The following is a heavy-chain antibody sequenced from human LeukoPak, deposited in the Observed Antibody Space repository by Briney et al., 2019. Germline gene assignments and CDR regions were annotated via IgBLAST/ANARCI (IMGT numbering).Heavy chain of an antibody. CDR3: ARRDSSSSGRGFDY. Sequence: GASVKVSCKVFGDTFKNYHISWVRQAPGEGLEWMGWISAYDRNTNYAQQFRGRVTMTTDTSTSTAYMELSRLRSDDTAVYYCARRDSSSSGRGFDYWGQGTLVTVSS. J-gene: IGHJ4*02. CDR1: GDTFKNYH. CDR2: ISAYDRNT. D-gene: IGHD6-6*01. V-gene: IGHV1-18*01.